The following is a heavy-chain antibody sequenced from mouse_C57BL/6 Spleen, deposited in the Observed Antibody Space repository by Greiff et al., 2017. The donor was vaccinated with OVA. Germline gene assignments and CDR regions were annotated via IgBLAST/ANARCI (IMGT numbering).Heavy chain of an antibody. Sequence: EVKLVESGGGLVKPGGSLKLSCAASGFTFSSYAMSWVRQTPEKRLEWVATISDGGSYTNYPDNVKGRFTISRDNAKNNLYLQMSHLKSEDTAMYYCARGITRYFDVWGTGTTVTVAS. V-gene: IGHV5-4*03. D-gene: IGHD1-1*01. J-gene: IGHJ1*03. CDR1: GFTFSSYA. CDR3: ARGITRYFDV. CDR2: ISDGGSYT.